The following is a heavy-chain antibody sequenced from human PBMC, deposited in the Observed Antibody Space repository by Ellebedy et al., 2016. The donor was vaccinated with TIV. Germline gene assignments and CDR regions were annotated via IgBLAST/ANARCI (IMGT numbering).Heavy chain of an antibody. V-gene: IGHV1-69*13. CDR3: ARGDYYDSRNLDY. J-gene: IGHJ4*02. D-gene: IGHD3-22*01. CDR2: IIPIFGTA. Sequence: ASVKVSCKASGYTFTSYGISWLRQASGQGLEWMGGIIPIFGTANYAQKFQGRVTITADESTSTAYMELSSLRSEDTAVYYCARGDYYDSRNLDYWGQGTLVTVSS. CDR1: GYTFTSYG.